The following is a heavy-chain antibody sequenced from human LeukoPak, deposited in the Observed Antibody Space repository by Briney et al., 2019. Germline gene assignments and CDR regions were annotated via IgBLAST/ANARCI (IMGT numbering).Heavy chain of an antibody. D-gene: IGHD6-25*01. CDR2: INHSGST. CDR1: GGSFNGYY. CDR3: ARGQLRLSN. Sequence: SETLSLTCAVYGGSFNGYYWTWIRQPPGKGLEWIGEINHSGSTNYNPSLKSRVTISVDTSKNQFSLKLNSVTAADTAVYYCARGQLRLSNWGQGSLVIVSS. J-gene: IGHJ4*02. V-gene: IGHV4-34*01.